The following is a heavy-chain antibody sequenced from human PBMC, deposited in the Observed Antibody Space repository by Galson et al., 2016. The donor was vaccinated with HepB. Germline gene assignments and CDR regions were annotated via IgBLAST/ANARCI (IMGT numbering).Heavy chain of an antibody. Sequence: ETLSLTCTVSGDSISSPYWSWFRQAPGRGLELIGYISFTGNTKYNPSLKSRVTISEDPSKSHFSLKLKSVTAADTALYYCASNPSYSSGWHYFDPWGQGALVTVSA. D-gene: IGHD6-19*01. V-gene: IGHV4-59*11. CDR3: ASNPSYSSGWHYFDP. CDR2: ISFTGNT. J-gene: IGHJ4*02. CDR1: GDSISSPY.